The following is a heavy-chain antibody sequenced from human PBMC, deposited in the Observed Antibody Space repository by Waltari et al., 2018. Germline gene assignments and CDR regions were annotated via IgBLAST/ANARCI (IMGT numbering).Heavy chain of an antibody. V-gene: IGHV3-21*01. D-gene: IGHD5-12*01. Sequence: EVQLVESGGDLVKPGGSLRLSCAASGFTFSSYSMNWVRQAPGKGLEWVSSISSSSSYIYYADSVKGRFTISRDNAKNSLYLQMNSLRAEDTAVYYCARVDGDGYNSGWYFDLWGRGTLVTVSS. J-gene: IGHJ2*01. CDR2: ISSSSSYI. CDR1: GFTFSSYS. CDR3: ARVDGDGYNSGWYFDL.